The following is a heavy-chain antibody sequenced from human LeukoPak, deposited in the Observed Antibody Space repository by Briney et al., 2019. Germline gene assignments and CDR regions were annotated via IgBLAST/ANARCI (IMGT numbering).Heavy chain of an antibody. V-gene: IGHV4-59*01. Sequence: SETLSLTCTVSGGSISSYYWSWIRQPPGKGLEWIGYIYYSGSTNYNPSLKSRITISVDTSKNQFSLKLSSVTAADTAVYYCARFYDFWSGYFTSYYYYGMDVWGQGTTVTVSS. CDR2: IYYSGST. D-gene: IGHD3-3*01. J-gene: IGHJ6*02. CDR3: ARFYDFWSGYFTSYYYYGMDV. CDR1: GGSISSYY.